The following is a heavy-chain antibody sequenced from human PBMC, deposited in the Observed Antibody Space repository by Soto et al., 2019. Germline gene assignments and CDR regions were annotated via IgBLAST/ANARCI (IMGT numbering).Heavy chain of an antibody. CDR3: ARDAIAAAPYLDY. Sequence: GGSLRLSCAASGFTFSSYGVHWVRQAPGKGLEWVAVIWYDGSNKYYADSVKGRFTISRDNSKNTLYLQMNSLRAEDTAVYYCARDAIAAAPYLDYWGQGTLVTVSS. J-gene: IGHJ4*02. V-gene: IGHV3-33*01. D-gene: IGHD6-13*01. CDR2: IWYDGSNK. CDR1: GFTFSSYG.